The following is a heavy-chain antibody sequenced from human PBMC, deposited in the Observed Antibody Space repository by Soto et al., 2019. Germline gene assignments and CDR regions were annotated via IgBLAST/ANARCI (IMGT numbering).Heavy chain of an antibody. CDR2: ISWNSDST. CDR3: AKETAWGAGTKFGYFGMDV. D-gene: IGHD3-10*02. J-gene: IGHJ6*02. CDR1: GFNFEEYA. Sequence: QLVESGGGSVQPGRSLRLSCTASGFNFEEYAMHWVRQAPGKGLEWVSSISWNSDSTGYADSVKGRFTIARDNAKNSLYLQMNSLRGEDTALYYCAKETAWGAGTKFGYFGMDVWGQGTTVTVSS. V-gene: IGHV3-9*01.